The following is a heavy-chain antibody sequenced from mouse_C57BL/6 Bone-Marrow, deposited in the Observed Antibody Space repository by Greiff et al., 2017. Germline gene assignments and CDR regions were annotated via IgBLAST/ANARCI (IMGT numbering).Heavy chain of an antibody. CDR3: ARESYYSNPFDY. J-gene: IGHJ2*01. CDR2: IYPSDSET. D-gene: IGHD2-5*01. V-gene: IGHV1-61*01. CDR1: GYTFTSYW. Sequence: VQLQQPGAELVRPGSSVKLSCKASGYTFTSYWMDWVKQRPGQGLEWIGNIYPSDSETHYNQKFKDKATLTVDKSSSTAYMQLSSLTSEDSAVYYCARESYYSNPFDYWGQGTTLTVAS.